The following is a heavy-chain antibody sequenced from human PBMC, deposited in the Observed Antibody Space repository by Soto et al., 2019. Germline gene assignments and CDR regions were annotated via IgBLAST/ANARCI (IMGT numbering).Heavy chain of an antibody. CDR1: GFTFSDFW. CDR2: IKHDGSEK. Sequence: EVQLVESGGDLVQPGGSLRLSCAASGFTFSDFWMSWVRQAPGKGLDWVANIKHDGSEKYYVDSVEGRITISRDNTKDSLYLQMNSLRAEDTAVYYCARGGSWGPDFWGQGTLVTVSS. D-gene: IGHD2-15*01. V-gene: IGHV3-7*01. CDR3: ARGGSWGPDF. J-gene: IGHJ4*02.